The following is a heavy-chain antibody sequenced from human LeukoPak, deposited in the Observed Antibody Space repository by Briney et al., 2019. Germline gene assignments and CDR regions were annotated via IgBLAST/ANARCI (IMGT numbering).Heavy chain of an antibody. V-gene: IGHV4-34*01. Sequence: PSETPSLTCAVYGGSFSGYSWNWIRQPPGKGLEWIGEVNHSGSTNHNPSLKSRVTISVNTSKNQFSLRLSSVTAADTAVYYCARGPYYDSSAYYVYWGQGTLVTVSS. D-gene: IGHD3-22*01. CDR3: ARGPYYDSSAYYVY. CDR2: VNHSGST. J-gene: IGHJ4*02. CDR1: GGSFSGYS.